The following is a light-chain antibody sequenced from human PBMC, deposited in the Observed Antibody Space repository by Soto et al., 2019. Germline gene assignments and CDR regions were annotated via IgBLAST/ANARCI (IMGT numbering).Light chain of an antibody. J-gene: IGKJ1*01. CDR3: QRYNSSSEA. V-gene: IGKV1-5*03. CDR1: QTISSW. Sequence: DIQMTQSPSTLSGSVGDRVTITCRASQTISSWLAWYQQKPGKAPKLLIYKASTLKSGVPSRFSGSGSGTEFTLTISSLQPDEFATYYCQRYNSSSEAFGQGTKVDIK. CDR2: KAS.